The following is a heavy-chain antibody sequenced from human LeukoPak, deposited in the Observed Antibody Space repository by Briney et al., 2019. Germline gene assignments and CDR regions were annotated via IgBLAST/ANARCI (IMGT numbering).Heavy chain of an antibody. CDR3: AREPTIFGVVIPPDY. CDR1: GGSISSYY. CDR2: IYYSGST. D-gene: IGHD3-3*01. Sequence: SETLSLTCTVSGGSISSYYWSWIRQPPGKGLEWIGYIYYSGSTNYNPSLKSRVTISVDTSKNQFSLKLSSVTAADTAVYYCAREPTIFGVVIPPDYWGQGTLVTVSS. J-gene: IGHJ4*02. V-gene: IGHV4-59*01.